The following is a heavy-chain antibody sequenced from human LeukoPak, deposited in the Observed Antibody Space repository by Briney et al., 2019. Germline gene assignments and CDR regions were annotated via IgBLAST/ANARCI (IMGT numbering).Heavy chain of an antibody. D-gene: IGHD4-17*01. J-gene: IGHJ4*02. V-gene: IGHV3-21*01. CDR3: VRGSYGAYDY. Sequence: PGGSLRLSCAASGFNFNTYTMNWVRQTPGKGLEWVSSISSDSSYIYYADAVHGRFTVSRDNAKYSLYLQMNSLRAEDTAVYYCVRGSYGAYDYWGQGSLVTVSS. CDR2: ISSDSSYI. CDR1: GFNFNTYT.